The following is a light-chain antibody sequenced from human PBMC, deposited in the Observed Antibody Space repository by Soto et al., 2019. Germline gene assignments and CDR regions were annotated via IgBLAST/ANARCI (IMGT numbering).Light chain of an antibody. CDR3: QQYASYSPT. CDR1: QSISKD. Sequence: DIQMTQSPSSLSASVGDRVTITCRASQSISKDLNWYQLKPGKAPKLLIYHASTLQSGVPSGFSGSGSGTEFTLTISSLQPDDFATYYCQQYASYSPTFGQGTKVDIK. J-gene: IGKJ1*01. V-gene: IGKV1-5*01. CDR2: HAS.